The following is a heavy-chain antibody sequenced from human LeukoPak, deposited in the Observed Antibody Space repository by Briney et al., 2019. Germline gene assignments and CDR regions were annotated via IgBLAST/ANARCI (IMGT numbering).Heavy chain of an antibody. CDR1: GYSISSGNY. CDR3: ARSYSSGWYLDY. V-gene: IGHV4-38-2*02. D-gene: IGHD6-19*01. CDR2: IYYSGST. J-gene: IGHJ4*02. Sequence: PSETLSLTCTVSGYSISSGNYWGWIRQPPGKGLEWIGSIYYSGSTYYNPSLKSRVTISVDTSKNQFSLKLSSVTAADTAVYYCARSYSSGWYLDYWGQGTLVTVSS.